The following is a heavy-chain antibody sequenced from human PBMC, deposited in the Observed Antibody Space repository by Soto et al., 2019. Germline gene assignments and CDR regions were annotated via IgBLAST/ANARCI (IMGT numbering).Heavy chain of an antibody. J-gene: IGHJ6*03. CDR1: GFTFSSYW. Sequence: GGSLRLSCAASGFTFSSYWMHWVRQAPGKGLVWVSRINSDGSSTSYADSVKGRFTISRDNAKNTLYLQMNSLRAEDTAVYYCARAPSDPYYYYYMDVWGKGTTVTVSS. V-gene: IGHV3-74*01. CDR2: INSDGSST. CDR3: ARAPSDPYYYYYMDV.